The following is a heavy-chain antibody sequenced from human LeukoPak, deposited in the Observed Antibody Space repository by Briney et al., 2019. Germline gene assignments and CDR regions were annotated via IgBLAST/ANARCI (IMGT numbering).Heavy chain of an antibody. CDR1: GFTVRNTY. J-gene: IGHJ4*02. CDR2: IYSGGGT. CDR3: VRDDRRYGDYGYFDY. Sequence: GGSLRLSCAASGFTVRNTYMNWVRQAPGKGLEWVSVIYSGGGTYCADSVKGRFTISRDNSKNTLYLQMNSLRAEDTAVYYCVRDDRRYGDYGYFDYWGQGTLVTVSS. V-gene: IGHV3-66*01. D-gene: IGHD4-17*01.